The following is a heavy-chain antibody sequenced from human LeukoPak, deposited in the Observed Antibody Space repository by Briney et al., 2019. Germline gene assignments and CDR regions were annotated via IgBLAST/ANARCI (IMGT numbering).Heavy chain of an antibody. CDR2: IGASGGST. Sequence: GGSLRLSCATSGFTFSSYAMSWDRQAPGKGLEWVSGIGASGGSTYYADSVKGRFTISRDNSKNTLYLQMNSLRTEDTAVYYCAKAEGYDILTGLDYWGQGTLVTVSS. D-gene: IGHD3-9*01. V-gene: IGHV3-23*01. CDR3: AKAEGYDILTGLDY. J-gene: IGHJ4*02. CDR1: GFTFSSYA.